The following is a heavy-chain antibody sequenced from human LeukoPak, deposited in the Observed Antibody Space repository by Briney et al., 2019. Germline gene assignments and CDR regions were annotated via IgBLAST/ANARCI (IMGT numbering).Heavy chain of an antibody. J-gene: IGHJ3*02. V-gene: IGHV3-23*01. CDR3: AKEMGQQLVLPDAFDT. Sequence: PGGSLRLSCAASGFTFRRFAMSWVRQAPGKGLEWVSAISGSGTSTYYADSVKGRFTVSRDNSENTLYLQMNSLRADDTAVYYCAKEMGQQLVLPDAFDTWGQGTMVTVSS. CDR1: GFTFRRFA. D-gene: IGHD6-6*01. CDR2: ISGSGTST.